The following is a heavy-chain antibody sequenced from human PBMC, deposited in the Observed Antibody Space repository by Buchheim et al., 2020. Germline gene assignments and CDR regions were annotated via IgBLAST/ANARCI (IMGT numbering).Heavy chain of an antibody. V-gene: IGHV3-30*03. CDR2: ISYDSNNK. CDR3: ARAAGPYGCSGYRWFSLEF. J-gene: IGHJ4*02. CDR1: GFTFSTYG. Sequence: QVQLVESGGGVIQPGTSLRLSCAASGFTFSTYGMHWVRQAPGKGLEWVADISYDSNNKYYADSVKGRFTISRDNSKNTLYLEMNTLRGGDTGVYYCARAAGPYGCSGYRWFSLEFWGQGTL. D-gene: IGHD3-22*01.